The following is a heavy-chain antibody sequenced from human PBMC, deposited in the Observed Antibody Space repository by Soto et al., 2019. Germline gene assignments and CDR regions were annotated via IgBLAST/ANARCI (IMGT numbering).Heavy chain of an antibody. CDR3: AREGMGFSNWFDP. Sequence: EMQLVESGGGLVQPGGSLRLSCAASGFTFSSYWMHWVRQAPGQGLVWVSRMNSDGSDIYYADSVKGRFTISRDNARNTVYLQMNSLRVEDTAVYYCAREGMGFSNWFDPRGQGTLVTVSS. D-gene: IGHD2-8*01. CDR1: GFTFSSYW. CDR2: MNSDGSDI. J-gene: IGHJ5*02. V-gene: IGHV3-74*01.